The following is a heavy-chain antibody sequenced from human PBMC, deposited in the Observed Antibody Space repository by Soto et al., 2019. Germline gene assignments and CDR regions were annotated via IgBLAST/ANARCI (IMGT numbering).Heavy chain of an antibody. J-gene: IGHJ4*02. D-gene: IGHD2-15*01. CDR3: ARLPSRHLVGY. CDR1: GSSINSSGYY. CDR2: MFYGVST. V-gene: IGHV4-39*01. Sequence: SETLSLTCTVSGSSINSSGYYWGWIRQPPGKGLEWIGSMFYGVSTYYNPSLKSRVTVSVDTSKNQFSLNLRSVTAADTAVYYCARLPSRHLVGYWGQGTLVTVSS.